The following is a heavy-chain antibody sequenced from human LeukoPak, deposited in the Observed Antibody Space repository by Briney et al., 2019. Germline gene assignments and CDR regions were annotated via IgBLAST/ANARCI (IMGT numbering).Heavy chain of an antibody. V-gene: IGHV4-34*01. CDR3: ARRDRLGMLDY. CDR2: INHSGST. Sequence: SETLSLTCAVYGGSFSGYYWSWIRQPPGKGLEWIGEINHSGSTNYNPSLKSRATISVDTSKNQFSLKLSSVTAADTAVYYCARRDRLGMLDYWGQGTLVTVSS. J-gene: IGHJ4*02. D-gene: IGHD2-8*01. CDR1: GGSFSGYY.